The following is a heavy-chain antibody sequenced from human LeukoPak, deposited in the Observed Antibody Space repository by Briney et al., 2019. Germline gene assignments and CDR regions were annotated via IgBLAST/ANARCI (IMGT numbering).Heavy chain of an antibody. CDR3: ARGQSRPGITMIVATQGYYYYYGMDV. V-gene: IGHV1-8*01. J-gene: IGHJ6*02. CDR2: MNPNSGNT. D-gene: IGHD3-22*01. CDR1: GYTFTSYD. Sequence: ASVKVSCKASGYTFTSYDINWVRQATGQGLEWMGWMNPNSGNTGYAQKFQGRVTMTRNTSISTAYMELSSLRSEDTAVYYCARGQSRPGITMIVATQGYYYYYGMDVWGQGTTVTVSS.